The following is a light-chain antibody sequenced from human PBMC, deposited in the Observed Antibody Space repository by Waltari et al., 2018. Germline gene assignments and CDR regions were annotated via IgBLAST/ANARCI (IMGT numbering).Light chain of an antibody. Sequence: QSALTQPASVSGSPGQSITISCTGTSSDVGGYNYVSWYQQHPGKAPKLTIYDVSNRPSGVSTRLSGSKSGNTASLTISGLQAEDEADYYCSSYTSSSTLDVVFGGGTKLTVL. CDR2: DVS. J-gene: IGLJ2*01. CDR1: SSDVGGYNY. CDR3: SSYTSSSTLDVV. V-gene: IGLV2-14*03.